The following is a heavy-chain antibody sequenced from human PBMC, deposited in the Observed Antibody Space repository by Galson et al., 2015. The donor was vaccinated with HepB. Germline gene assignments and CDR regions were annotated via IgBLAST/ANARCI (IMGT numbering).Heavy chain of an antibody. Sequence: SVKVSCKASGYTFTSYDINWVRQATGQGLEWMGWMNPNSDNTGYAQKFQGRVTMTRNTSISTAYMELRSLKPEDTAIYYCARVDISVAGGRRFDPWSQGTLVTASS. D-gene: IGHD6-19*01. CDR2: MNPNSDNT. CDR3: ARVDISVAGGRRFDP. V-gene: IGHV1-8*01. J-gene: IGHJ5*02. CDR1: GYTFTSYD.